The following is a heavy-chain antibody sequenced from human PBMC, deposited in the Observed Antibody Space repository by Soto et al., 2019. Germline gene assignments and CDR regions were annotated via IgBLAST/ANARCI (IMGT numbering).Heavy chain of an antibody. Sequence: GGSLRLSCAASGFTFSYYWMHWVRQAPGKGLVWVSRINSDGSSTSYADSVKGRFTISRDNAKNTLYLQMNSLRAEDTAVYYCAIRASYYDSSGYFDYWGQGTLVTVTS. CDR2: INSDGSST. J-gene: IGHJ4*02. CDR3: AIRASYYDSSGYFDY. D-gene: IGHD3-22*01. V-gene: IGHV3-74*01. CDR1: GFTFSYYW.